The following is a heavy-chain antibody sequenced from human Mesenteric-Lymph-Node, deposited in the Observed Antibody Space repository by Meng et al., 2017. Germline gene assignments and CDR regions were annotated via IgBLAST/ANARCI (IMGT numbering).Heavy chain of an antibody. CDR3: ARASRYCGGGSCSSDYYYYLYAMDV. CDR1: GGSISSGGYY. CDR2: IYNSGST. D-gene: IGHD2-15*01. J-gene: IGHJ6*02. V-gene: IGHV4-61*08. Sequence: GSLRLSCTVSGGSISSGGYYWSWIRQHPGKGLEWIGYIYNSGSTKYNPSLQSRVTISLDTSKNQFSLRLSSVTAADTAVYYCARASRYCGGGSCSSDYYYYLYAMDVWGQGTTVTVSS.